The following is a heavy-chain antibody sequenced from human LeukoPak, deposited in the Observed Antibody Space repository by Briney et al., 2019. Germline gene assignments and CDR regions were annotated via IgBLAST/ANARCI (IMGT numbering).Heavy chain of an antibody. V-gene: IGHV1-18*01. Sequence: ASVKVSFKASGYTFTSYDISWVRQAPGQGLEWMGWISTYKGNTNYAQKVQGRVTMTTDTSTSTAYMELRSLRSDDTAVYYCARNILGASPFYGMDVWGQGTTVTVSS. D-gene: IGHD1-26*01. CDR3: ARNILGASPFYGMDV. J-gene: IGHJ6*02. CDR1: GYTFTSYD. CDR2: ISTYKGNT.